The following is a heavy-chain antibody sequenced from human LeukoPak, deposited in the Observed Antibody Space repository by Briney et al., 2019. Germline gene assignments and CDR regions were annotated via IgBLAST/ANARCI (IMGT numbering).Heavy chain of an antibody. CDR2: ISGSGGST. V-gene: IGHV3-23*01. J-gene: IGHJ4*02. Sequence: GSLRLSCVVSGFTVSTNYMSWVRQAPGKGLEWVSAISGSGGSTYYADSVKGRFTISRDNSKNTLYLQMNSLRAEDTAVYYCARAGQLWMHYFDYWGQGTLVTVSS. CDR3: ARAGQLWMHYFDY. CDR1: GFTVSTNY. D-gene: IGHD5-18*01.